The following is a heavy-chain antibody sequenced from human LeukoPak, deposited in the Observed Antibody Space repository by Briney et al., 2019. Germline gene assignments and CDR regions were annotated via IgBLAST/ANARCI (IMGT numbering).Heavy chain of an antibody. V-gene: IGHV4-39*07. CDR3: ARGAGPPWFDP. Sequence: SETLSLTCTVSGGSISSSNYYWGWIRQPPGKGLEWIGNIYHTGSTYYIPSLKSRVTISSDTSKNQFSLKLSSVTAADTAVYYCARGAGPPWFDPWGQGTLVTVSS. CDR1: GGSISSSNYY. D-gene: IGHD6-19*01. CDR2: IYHTGST. J-gene: IGHJ5*02.